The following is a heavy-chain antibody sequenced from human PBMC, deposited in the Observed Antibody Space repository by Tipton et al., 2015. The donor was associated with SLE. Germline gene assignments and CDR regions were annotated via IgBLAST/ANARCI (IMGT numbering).Heavy chain of an antibody. CDR3: ARAPSGGSSIAARPNWFDP. D-gene: IGHD6-6*01. CDR1: GGSFSGYY. V-gene: IGHV4-34*01. Sequence: TLSLTCAVYGGSFSGYYWSWLRQPPGKGLEWIGEINHSGSTNYNPSLKSRVTISVDTSKNQFSLKLSSVTAADTAVYYCARAPSGGSSIAARPNWFDPWGQGTLVTVSS. CDR2: INHSGST. J-gene: IGHJ5*02.